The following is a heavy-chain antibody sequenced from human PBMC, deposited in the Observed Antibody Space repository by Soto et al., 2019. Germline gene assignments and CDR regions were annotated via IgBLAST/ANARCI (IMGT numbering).Heavy chain of an antibody. CDR1: NYTFSSFG. D-gene: IGHD3-22*01. J-gene: IGHJ4*02. CDR2: IIPIFGTA. CDR3: ARANFDDSIPH. Sequence: SVKVSCKASNYTFSSFGISWMRQAPGQGLEWMGWIIPIFGTANYAQKFQGRVTITADESTSTAYMELISLRSEDTAVYYCARANFDDSIPHWGQGTLVTVSS. V-gene: IGHV1-69*13.